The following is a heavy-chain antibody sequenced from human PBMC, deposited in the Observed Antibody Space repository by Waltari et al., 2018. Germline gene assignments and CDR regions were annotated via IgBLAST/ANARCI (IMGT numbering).Heavy chain of an antibody. CDR1: GGPFSSYA. J-gene: IGHJ6*02. Sequence: QVQLVQSGAEVKKPGSSVKVSCKASGGPFSSYAISWVRQAPGQGLEWMGGIIPIFGTANYAQKFQGRVTITADESTSTAYMELSSLRSEDTAVYYCARGYYGSKAGTDYYYYYGMDVWGQGTTVTVSS. CDR2: IIPIFGTA. D-gene: IGHD3-10*01. CDR3: ARGYYGSKAGTDYYYYYGMDV. V-gene: IGHV1-69*13.